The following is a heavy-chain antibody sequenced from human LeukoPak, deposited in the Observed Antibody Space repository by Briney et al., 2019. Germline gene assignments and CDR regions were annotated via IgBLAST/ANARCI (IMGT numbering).Heavy chain of an antibody. V-gene: IGHV4-59*01. CDR3: ARAVGGDGSGSL. J-gene: IGHJ4*02. D-gene: IGHD3-10*01. Sequence: SETLSLTCTVSGDSISTYYWSWTRQPPGKGLEWIGYIYYRVTSDYNPSLKSRVTMSVDMSTRQISLKLSSVTAADTAVYYCARAVGGDGSGSLWGPGTLVTVSS. CDR2: IYYRVTS. CDR1: GDSISTYY.